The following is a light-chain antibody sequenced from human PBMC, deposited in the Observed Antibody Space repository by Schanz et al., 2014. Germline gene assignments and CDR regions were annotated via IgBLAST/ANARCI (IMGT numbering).Light chain of an antibody. V-gene: IGKV3-20*01. J-gene: IGKJ1*01. CDR3: QQYGGSPWT. CDR2: GAS. Sequence: EIVLTQSPGTLSLSPGERATLSCRASQSVSSSYLAWYQQKPGQAPRLLIYGASSRATGIPDRFSGSGSGTDFTLTISRLEPEDAAVYYCQQYGGSPWTFGQGTKVQS. CDR1: QSVSSSY.